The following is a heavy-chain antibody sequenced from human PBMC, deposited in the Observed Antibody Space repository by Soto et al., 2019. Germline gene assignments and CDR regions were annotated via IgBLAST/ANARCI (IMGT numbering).Heavy chain of an antibody. J-gene: IGHJ6*02. CDR1: GYTFTSYG. V-gene: IGHV1-18*01. Sequence: QVQLVQSGAEVKKPGGSVKVSCKASGYTFTSYGISWVRQAPGQGLEWMGWISAYNGNTNYAQKLQGRVTMTTDTSTSTAYMELRSLRSDDTAVYYCARGGRHDSSGYYLPFSGMDVWGQGTTVTVSS. CDR3: ARGGRHDSSGYYLPFSGMDV. CDR2: ISAYNGNT. D-gene: IGHD3-22*01.